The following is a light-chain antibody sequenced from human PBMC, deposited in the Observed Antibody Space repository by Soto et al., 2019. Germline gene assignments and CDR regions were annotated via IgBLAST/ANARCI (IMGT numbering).Light chain of an antibody. CDR3: SSYAGSNNLGVV. V-gene: IGLV2-8*01. CDR1: SSDVGGYNY. J-gene: IGLJ2*01. Sequence: SALTQPPSASGSPGQSVTISCTGTSSDVGGYNYVSWYQQHPGKAPKLMIYEVSKRPSGVPDRFSGSKSGNTASLTVSGLQAEDEADYYCSSYAGSNNLGVVFGGGTKVTVL. CDR2: EVS.